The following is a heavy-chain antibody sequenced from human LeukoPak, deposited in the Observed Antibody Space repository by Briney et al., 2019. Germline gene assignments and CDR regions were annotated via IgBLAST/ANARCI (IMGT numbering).Heavy chain of an antibody. Sequence: GGSLRLSCAASGFSFNTYSMNWVRQAPGKGLEWVSSISSTSANIFYADSVKGRFSISRDNAKNSLYLQMNSLRVEDTAVYYCTSRYCSTSNCYSFDNWGQGTMVTVSS. V-gene: IGHV3-48*04. CDR2: ISSTSANI. J-gene: IGHJ3*02. D-gene: IGHD2-2*01. CDR1: GFSFNTYS. CDR3: TSRYCSTSNCYSFDN.